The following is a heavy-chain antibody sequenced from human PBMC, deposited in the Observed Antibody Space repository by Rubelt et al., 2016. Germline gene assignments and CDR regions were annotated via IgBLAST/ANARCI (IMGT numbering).Heavy chain of an antibody. D-gene: IGHD1-26*01. CDR3: ASLLVGATFDY. Sequence: EWIGYIYYSGSTYYNPSLKSRVTISVDTSKNQFSLKLSSVTAADTAVYYCASLLVGATFDYWGQGTLVTVSS. V-gene: IGHV4-30-2*04. J-gene: IGHJ4*02. CDR2: IYYSGST.